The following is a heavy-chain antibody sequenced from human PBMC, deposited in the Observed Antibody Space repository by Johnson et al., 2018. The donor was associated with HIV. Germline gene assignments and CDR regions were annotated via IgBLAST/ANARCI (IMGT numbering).Heavy chain of an antibody. CDR3: TTGLYWNDAFDI. CDR1: GFTFSSYD. D-gene: IGHD1-1*01. Sequence: VQLVESGGGVVQPGRSLRLSCAASGFTFSSYDMHWVRQATGKELEWVGRVKSKTDGGTTDYAAPVKGRFTISRDGSKNTLYLQMHSLKNEDTAIYYCTTGLYWNDAFDIWGQGTMVTVSS. CDR2: VKSKTDGGTT. V-gene: IGHV3-15*01. J-gene: IGHJ3*02.